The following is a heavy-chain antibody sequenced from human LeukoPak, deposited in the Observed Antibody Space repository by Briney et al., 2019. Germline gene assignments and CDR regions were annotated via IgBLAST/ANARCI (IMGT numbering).Heavy chain of an antibody. CDR3: ARDPGY. CDR2: IKQDGSEK. J-gene: IGHJ4*02. V-gene: IGHV3-7*01. Sequence: GRCLRLSCAASGLTLSSYWMSSVRQAPGKEPEWVANIKQDGSEKYYVDSVKGRFTISRDNAKTSLYLQMNSLRAEDTAVYYCARDPGYWGQGTLVTVSS. CDR1: GLTLSSYW.